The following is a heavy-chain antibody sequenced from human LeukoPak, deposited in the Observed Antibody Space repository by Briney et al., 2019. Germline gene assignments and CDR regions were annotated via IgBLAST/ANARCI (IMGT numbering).Heavy chain of an antibody. Sequence: GGSLRLSCTASGFTFYNNDMTWVRQAPGKGLEWVSAMSGSGGTTYYGDSVKGRFAISRDNSKNTLYLQMSSLRTEDTALYYCAKVQQLATIYYFDYWGQGSLVTVSS. V-gene: IGHV3-23*01. CDR1: GFTFYNND. CDR2: MSGSGGTT. D-gene: IGHD6-13*01. J-gene: IGHJ4*02. CDR3: AKVQQLATIYYFDY.